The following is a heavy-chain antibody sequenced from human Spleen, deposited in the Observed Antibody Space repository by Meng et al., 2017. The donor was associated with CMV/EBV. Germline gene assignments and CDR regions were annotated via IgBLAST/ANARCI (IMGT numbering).Heavy chain of an antibody. V-gene: IGHV4-59*01. CDR2: IYYSGST. D-gene: IGHD2-15*01. J-gene: IGHJ4*02. Sequence: SETLSLTCTVSGVSISSYYWSWIRLPPGKGLEWIGYIYYSGSTNYNPSLKSRVSISVDTSKNQLSLRLNSVTAADTAVYYCARSGLLRFHYFDYWGQGALVTVSS. CDR3: ARSGLLRFHYFDY. CDR1: GVSISSYY.